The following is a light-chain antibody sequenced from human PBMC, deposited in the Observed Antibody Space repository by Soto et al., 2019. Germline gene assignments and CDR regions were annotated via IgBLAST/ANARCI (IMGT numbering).Light chain of an antibody. CDR1: QTIKRSS. J-gene: IGKJ4*01. Sequence: EIVMTQSPATLSVSPGEGATLSCRASQTIKRSSLAWYQQKPGQPPRLLIFGASTRVTGIPARFSGSGSGTEFSLTISSLQSEDFAVYYCQQRSYWLTFGGGTKVDIK. V-gene: IGKV3-15*01. CDR3: QQRSYWLT. CDR2: GAS.